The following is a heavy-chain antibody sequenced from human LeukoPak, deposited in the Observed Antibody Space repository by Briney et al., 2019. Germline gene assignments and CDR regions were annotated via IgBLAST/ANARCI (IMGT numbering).Heavy chain of an antibody. J-gene: IGHJ4*02. D-gene: IGHD5-18*01. CDR3: AKDVERGYSYGYFDY. CDR2: ISGSGGST. V-gene: IGHV3-23*01. Sequence: PGGSLRLSCAASGFTFSSYGMSWVRQAPGKGLEWVSAISGSGGSTYYADSVKGRFTISRDNSKNTLYLQMNSLRAEDTAVYYCAKDVERGYSYGYFDYWGQGTLVTVSS. CDR1: GFTFSSYG.